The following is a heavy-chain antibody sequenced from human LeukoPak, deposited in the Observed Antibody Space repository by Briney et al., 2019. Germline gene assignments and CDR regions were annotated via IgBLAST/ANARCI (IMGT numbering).Heavy chain of an antibody. D-gene: IGHD3-22*01. Sequence: PSETLSLTCTVSGGSISSYYWSWIRQPPGKGLERIVYIYYSGSTNYNPSLKSRVTISVYTSKNQFSLKLSSVTAADTAVYYCARVKNYYDSSGYPYYFDYWGQGTLVTVSS. J-gene: IGHJ4*02. CDR1: GGSISSYY. CDR2: IYYSGST. V-gene: IGHV4-59*01. CDR3: ARVKNYYDSSGYPYYFDY.